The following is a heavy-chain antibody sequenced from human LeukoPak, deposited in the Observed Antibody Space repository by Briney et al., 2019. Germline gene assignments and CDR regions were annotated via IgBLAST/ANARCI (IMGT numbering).Heavy chain of an antibody. V-gene: IGHV4-38-2*02. CDR2: IYHSGST. J-gene: IGHJ2*01. D-gene: IGHD3-22*01. Sequence: SETLSLTCTVSGYSISSGYYWGWIRQPPGKGLEWAGSIYHSGSTYYNPSLKSRFTISVDTSKNQFSLKLSSVTAAYTAVYYCARVHYYYDSSVHHYWYFDLWGRGTLVTVSS. CDR1: GYSISSGYY. CDR3: ARVHYYYDSSVHHYWYFDL.